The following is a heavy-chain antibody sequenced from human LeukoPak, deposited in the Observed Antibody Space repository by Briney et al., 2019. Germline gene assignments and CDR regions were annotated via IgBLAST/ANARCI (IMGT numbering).Heavy chain of an antibody. D-gene: IGHD6-19*01. J-gene: IGHJ4*02. CDR1: GFTFSSYT. Sequence: GGSLRLSCAASGFTFSSYTMSWVRQAPGKGLEWVSGISGSGGSTYYADSVKGRFTTSRDNSKNTLYLQMNSLRAEDTAVFYCAKNMGGSGWSPFDYWGQGTLATVSS. CDR3: AKNMGGSGWSPFDY. CDR2: ISGSGGST. V-gene: IGHV3-23*01.